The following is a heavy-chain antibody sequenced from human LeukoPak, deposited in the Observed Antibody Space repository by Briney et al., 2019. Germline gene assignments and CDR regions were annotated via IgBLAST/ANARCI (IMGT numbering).Heavy chain of an antibody. D-gene: IGHD2-2*01. Sequence: SETLSLTCAVYGGSFSGYYWSWIRQPPGKGLEWIGEINHSGSTNYNPSLKSRVTISVDTSKNQFSLKLSSVTAADTAVYYCARVFPCSSTSCYPFDYWGQGTLVTVSS. V-gene: IGHV4-34*01. CDR1: GGSFSGYY. CDR2: INHSGST. CDR3: ARVFPCSSTSCYPFDY. J-gene: IGHJ4*02.